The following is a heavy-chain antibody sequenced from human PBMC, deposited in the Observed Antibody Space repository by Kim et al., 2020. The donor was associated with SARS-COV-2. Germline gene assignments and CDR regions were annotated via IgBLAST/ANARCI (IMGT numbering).Heavy chain of an antibody. CDR2: NYDTGSS. Sequence: SETLSLTCTVYGGSISSGDYYWSWKRQPPGKGREWIGYNYDTGSSNHNLSLNSRVTISIDKYKNQLTLKLSTVTAAATAVCYCAGGPPIGGGEWYWHWG. J-gene: IGHJ1*01. D-gene: IGHD2-21*01. CDR3: AGGPPIGGGEWYWH. CDR1: GGSISSGDYY. V-gene: IGHV4-30-4*08.